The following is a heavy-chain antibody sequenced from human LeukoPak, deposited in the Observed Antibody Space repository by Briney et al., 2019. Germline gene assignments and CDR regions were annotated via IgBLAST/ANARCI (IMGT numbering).Heavy chain of an antibody. J-gene: IGHJ4*01. V-gene: IGHV3-23*01. D-gene: IGHD1-26*01. Sequence: GGSLRLSCAASGFTFSSYAMSWVRQAPGKGLEWVSLISGTGGTTYYADSVKGRLTISRDNSKNTLYLQMNSLRVEDTAVYYCAKDAHSGSYFDYWGQGILVTVSS. CDR1: GFTFSSYA. CDR3: AKDAHSGSYFDY. CDR2: ISGTGGTT.